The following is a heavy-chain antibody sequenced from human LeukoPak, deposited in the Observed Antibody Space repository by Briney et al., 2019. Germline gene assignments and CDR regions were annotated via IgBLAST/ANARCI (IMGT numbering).Heavy chain of an antibody. CDR2: ISYDGSNK. V-gene: IGHV3-30*18. Sequence: QSGGSLRLSCAASGFTFSSYGMHWVRQAPGKGLEWVAVISYDGSNKYYADSVKGRFTISRDSSKNTLYLQMNSLRAEDTAVYYCAKGPRDSYGYIDYRGQGTLVTVSS. CDR1: GFTFSSYG. CDR3: AKGPRDSYGYIDY. J-gene: IGHJ4*02. D-gene: IGHD5-18*01.